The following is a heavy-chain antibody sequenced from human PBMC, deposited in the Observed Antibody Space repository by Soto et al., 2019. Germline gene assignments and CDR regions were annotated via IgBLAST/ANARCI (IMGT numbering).Heavy chain of an antibody. D-gene: IGHD4-4*01. J-gene: IGHJ6*03. CDR2: INPFDDST. V-gene: IGHV1-46*03. CDR3: AREEMPTVNNYYYMDV. CDR1: GYTFTSYY. Sequence: ASVKVSCKASGYTFTSYYIHWVRQAPGQGLEWMGVINPFDDSTIYAQRFQGRVTMTSDTSTSTVFMEVSSLRSEDTAVYHCAREEMPTVNNYYYMDVWGKGTTVTVSS.